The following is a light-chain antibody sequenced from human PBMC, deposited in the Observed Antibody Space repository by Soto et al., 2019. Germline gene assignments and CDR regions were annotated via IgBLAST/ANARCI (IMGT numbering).Light chain of an antibody. Sequence: QSALTQPPSASGSPGQSVTISCTGTSSDVGAYTYVSWYQQHPGKAPRLIIYEVSDRPSGVSDRFSGSKSGNTASLVISGLQAEDEADYYCSSYRTGSRVFGGGTKLTVL. CDR2: EVS. CDR1: SSDVGAYTY. V-gene: IGLV2-14*01. J-gene: IGLJ3*02. CDR3: SSYRTGSRV.